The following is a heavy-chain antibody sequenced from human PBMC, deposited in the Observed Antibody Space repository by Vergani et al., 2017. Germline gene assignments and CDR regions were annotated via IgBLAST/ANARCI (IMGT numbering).Heavy chain of an antibody. Sequence: QVQLVQSGAEVKKPGASVKVSCKASGYTFTSYAMHWVRQAPGQRLEWMGWINAGNGNTKYSQKFQGRVTITRDTSASTAYMELSSLRSEDTGVYYCARDSTTEIDYGDQSGYFDLWGRGTLVTVSS. J-gene: IGHJ2*01. D-gene: IGHD4-17*01. CDR1: GYTFTSYA. V-gene: IGHV1-3*01. CDR2: INAGNGNT. CDR3: ARDSTTEIDYGDQSGYFDL.